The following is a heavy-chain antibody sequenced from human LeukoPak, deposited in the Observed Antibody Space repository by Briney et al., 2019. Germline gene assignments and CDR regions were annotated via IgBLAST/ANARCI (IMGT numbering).Heavy chain of an antibody. J-gene: IGHJ4*02. CDR3: ARGLGDSSGWYYFDY. Sequence: SETLSLTCTVSGGSISSGGYYWSWIRQHPGKGLEWIGYIYYSGSTYYNPSLKSRVTISVDTSKNQFSLKLSSVTAADTAVYYCARGLGDSSGWYYFDYWGQGTLVTVSS. D-gene: IGHD6-19*01. CDR2: IYYSGST. V-gene: IGHV4-31*03. CDR1: GGSISSGGYY.